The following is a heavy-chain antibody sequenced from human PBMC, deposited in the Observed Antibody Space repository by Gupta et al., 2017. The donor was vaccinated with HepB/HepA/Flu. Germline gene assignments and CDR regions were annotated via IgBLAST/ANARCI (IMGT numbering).Heavy chain of an antibody. CDR2: INHTGNT. CDR3: ARGPNRAFDS. J-gene: IGHJ4*02. CDR1: VGSFRGYY. V-gene: IGHV4-34*02. Sequence: QVQLQQWGAGLLKPSETLSLPCAVYVGSFRGYYWSWVRQPPGKGLEWIGDINHTGNTNYNPSLKSRVTISVDMSKNQFSLVLSSLTAAETAVFYCARGPNRAFDSWGQGALVTVSS.